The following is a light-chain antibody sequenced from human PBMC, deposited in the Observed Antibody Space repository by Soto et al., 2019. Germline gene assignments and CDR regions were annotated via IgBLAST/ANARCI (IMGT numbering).Light chain of an antibody. CDR1: ELGDKY. CDR2: QDT. V-gene: IGLV3-1*01. J-gene: IGLJ2*01. CDR3: QAWASSTVV. Sequence: SYELTQPPSVSVFPGQTASITCSGDELGDKYASWYQHKPGQSPVLVIYQDTKRPSGIPERFSGSNSANTATLTISGTQAMDEADYYCQAWASSTVVFGGGTKLTVL.